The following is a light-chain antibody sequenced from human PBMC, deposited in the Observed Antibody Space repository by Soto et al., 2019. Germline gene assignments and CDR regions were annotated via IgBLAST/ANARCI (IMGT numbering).Light chain of an antibody. CDR1: QDIRKY. CDR2: DAS. J-gene: IGKJ4*01. Sequence: DIQMTQSPSSLSASVGDRVTITCQASQDIRKYLNWYQRKPGKAPKLLIYDASNLQTGVPSRFNASGSGTDFTFTITSLQPEDIATYYCQQFHNLPLTFGGGTKVEIK. V-gene: IGKV1-33*01. CDR3: QQFHNLPLT.